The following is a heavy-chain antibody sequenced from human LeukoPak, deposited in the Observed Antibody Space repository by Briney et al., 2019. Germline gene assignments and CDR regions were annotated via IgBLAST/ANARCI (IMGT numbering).Heavy chain of an antibody. V-gene: IGHV3-30*02. J-gene: IGHJ4*02. CDR3: ARGQESYGYESSYWFDY. Sequence: GGSLRLSCAASGFTFSSYGMHWVRQAPGKGLEWVAFIRYDGSNKYYADSVKGRFTISRDNSKNTLYLQMNSLRAGDTAVYYCARGQESYGYESSYWFDYWGQGTLVTVSS. CDR1: GFTFSSYG. CDR2: IRYDGSNK. D-gene: IGHD5-12*01.